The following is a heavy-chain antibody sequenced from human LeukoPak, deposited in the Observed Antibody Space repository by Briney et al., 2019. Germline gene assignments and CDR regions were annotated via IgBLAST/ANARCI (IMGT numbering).Heavy chain of an antibody. D-gene: IGHD2-15*01. CDR1: EFTFSTYA. CDR2: IKQDGSEK. CDR3: ARYCSGGSCWNY. Sequence: PGGSLRLSCAASEFTFSTYAMSWVRQAPGKGLEWVANIKQDGSEKYYVDSVKGRFTISRDNAKNSLYLQMNSLRAEDTAVYYCARYCSGGSCWNYWGQGTLVTVSS. V-gene: IGHV3-7*01. J-gene: IGHJ4*02.